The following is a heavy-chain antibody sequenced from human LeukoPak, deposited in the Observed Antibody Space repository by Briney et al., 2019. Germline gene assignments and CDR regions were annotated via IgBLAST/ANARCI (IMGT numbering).Heavy chain of an antibody. J-gene: IGHJ5*02. Sequence: ASVRVSCKASGYTFTGYYMHWVRQAPGQGPEWMGWINPNSGGTNYAQNFQGRVTMTRDTSISTAYMELSRLTSDDTAVYYCARARDQFYYDSSGYYPWGQGTLVTVSS. V-gene: IGHV1-2*02. CDR3: ARARDQFYYDSSGYYP. D-gene: IGHD3-22*01. CDR1: GYTFTGYY. CDR2: INPNSGGT.